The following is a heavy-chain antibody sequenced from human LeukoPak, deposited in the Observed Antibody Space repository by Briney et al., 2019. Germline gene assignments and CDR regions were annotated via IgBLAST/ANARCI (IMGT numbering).Heavy chain of an antibody. CDR2: ISGSGYST. J-gene: IGHJ4*02. V-gene: IGHV3-23*01. CDR1: GFTFSSHA. D-gene: IGHD6-13*01. CDR3: AKATYSSSWNLYFDY. Sequence: GESLRLSCAASGFTFSSHAMSWVRQAPGKGLEWVSSISGSGYSTYFADSVKSRFTISSDTSKNTVFLQMNILRADDTAVYYCAKATYSSSWNLYFDYWGQGTLVTVSS.